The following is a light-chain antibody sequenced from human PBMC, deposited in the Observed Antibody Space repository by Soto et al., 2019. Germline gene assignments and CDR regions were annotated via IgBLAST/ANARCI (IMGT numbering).Light chain of an antibody. CDR3: QQYNDCPRS. CDR2: GAS. Sequence: EVEMTQSPATLSVSPGERVTLSCRASQSVRSHLAWYQQKPGQAPSLLIFGASTRATGVPDRFSGGESGTEFTLTISSLQSEDVAVYFCQQYNDCPRSFGGGTRVEIK. V-gene: IGKV3-15*01. J-gene: IGKJ4*01. CDR1: QSVRSH.